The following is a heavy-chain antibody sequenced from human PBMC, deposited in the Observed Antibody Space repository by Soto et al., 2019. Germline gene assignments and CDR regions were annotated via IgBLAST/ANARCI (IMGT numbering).Heavy chain of an antibody. D-gene: IGHD1-26*01. V-gene: IGHV3-7*02. J-gene: IGHJ4*02. CDR2: IKQDGSEK. Sequence: GGSLRLSCAASGFTFSSYWMSWVRQAPGKGLEWVANIKQDGSEKWYVDSVKGRFTMSRDNAKNSLYLQMNSLRAEDTAVYYCAKGRTWVYFDYWGQGTLVTVSS. CDR1: GFTFSSYW. CDR3: AKGRTWVYFDY.